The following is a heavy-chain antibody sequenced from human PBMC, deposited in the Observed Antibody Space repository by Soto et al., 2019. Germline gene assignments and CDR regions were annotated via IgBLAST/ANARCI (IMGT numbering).Heavy chain of an antibody. D-gene: IGHD6-19*01. V-gene: IGHV3-23*01. Sequence: EVQLLESGGGLVQPGGSLRLSCAASGFSFSSYAMTWVRQAPGKGLEWVSGISGTAASTYYADSVKDRFTIVRDNSKKTMFLLKMTLRTEDVAVYYCSKDGHYHKYALRHGWGPFDHWGQGTVVTVSS. CDR3: SKDGHYHKYALRHGWGPFDH. CDR1: GFSFSSYA. J-gene: IGHJ4*02. CDR2: ISGTAAST.